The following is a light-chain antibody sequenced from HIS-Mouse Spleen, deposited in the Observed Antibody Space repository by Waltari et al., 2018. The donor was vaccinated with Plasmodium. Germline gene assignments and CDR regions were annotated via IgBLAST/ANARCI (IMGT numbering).Light chain of an antibody. CDR1: SSADGMYNL. J-gene: IGLJ2*01. CDR3: CSYAGSRV. CDR2: EGS. V-gene: IGLV2-23*01. Sequence: QSALTQPASVSGSPGQSSTISCTGTSSADGMYNLVSWYQQHPGKAPKLMIYEGSKRPSGVSNRFSGSKSGNTASLTIAGLQAEDEADYYCCSYAGSRVFGGGTKLTVL.